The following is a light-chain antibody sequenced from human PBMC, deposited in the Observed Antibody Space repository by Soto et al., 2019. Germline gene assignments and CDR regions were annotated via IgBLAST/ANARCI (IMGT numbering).Light chain of an antibody. CDR1: QSVSSHC. Sequence: ELTQSPGTLCLSPGERATLSCSATQSVSSHCLAWYQQKSGQAPRLLIHGASSSATGVPDRFSGGGSGADFALTSSRLEPEDFAVDFCLQYDGLPRTWGQGTKADIK. CDR2: GAS. CDR3: LQYDGLPRT. J-gene: IGKJ1*01. V-gene: IGKV3-20*01.